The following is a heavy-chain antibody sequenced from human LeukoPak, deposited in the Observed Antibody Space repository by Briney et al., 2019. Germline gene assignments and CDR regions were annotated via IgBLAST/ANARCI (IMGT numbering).Heavy chain of an antibody. CDR1: GYTFTGYY. CDR2: INPNSGGT. Sequence: ASVKVSCKASGYTFTGYYMHWVRQAPGQGLEWMGWINPNSGGTNYAQKFQGRVTMTRDTSISTAYMELSRLRSDDTAVYYCARSRYSYGTIDYWGQGTLVTVSS. CDR3: ARSRYSYGTIDY. D-gene: IGHD5-18*01. J-gene: IGHJ4*02. V-gene: IGHV1-2*02.